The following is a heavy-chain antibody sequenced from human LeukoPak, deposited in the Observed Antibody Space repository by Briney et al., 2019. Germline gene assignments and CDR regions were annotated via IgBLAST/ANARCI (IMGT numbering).Heavy chain of an antibody. Sequence: GGSLRLSCAASGFTFSSYAMSWVRQAPGKGLEWVSNISGSGGRTYYADSVKGRFTISRDDSKNTMYLQMNSLRAEDTAVYYCAKGGGDYYDSSGYYYYAFDMWGQGTMVTVSS. CDR2: ISGSGGRT. D-gene: IGHD3-22*01. V-gene: IGHV3-23*01. CDR3: AKGGGDYYDSSGYYYYAFDM. CDR1: GFTFSSYA. J-gene: IGHJ3*02.